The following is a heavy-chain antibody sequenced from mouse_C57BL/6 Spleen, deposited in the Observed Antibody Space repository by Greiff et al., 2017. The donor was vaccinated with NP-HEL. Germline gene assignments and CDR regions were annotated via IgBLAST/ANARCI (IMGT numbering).Heavy chain of an antibody. CDR3: ARSGDYPLRGYFDY. J-gene: IGHJ2*01. V-gene: IGHV1-80*01. CDR1: GYAFSSYW. Sequence: QVQLQQSGAELVKPGASVKISCKASGYAFSSYWMNWVKQRPGKGLEWIGQIYPGDGDTNYNGKFKGKATLTADKSSSTAYMQLSSLTSEDSAVYFCARSGDYPLRGYFDYWGQGTTLTVSS. D-gene: IGHD1-1*01. CDR2: IYPGDGDT.